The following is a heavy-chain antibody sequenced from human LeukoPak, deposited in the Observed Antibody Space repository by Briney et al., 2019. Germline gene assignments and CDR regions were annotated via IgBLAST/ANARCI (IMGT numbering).Heavy chain of an antibody. V-gene: IGHV4-4*07. CDR2: IYTSGST. CDR1: GGSISSYY. Sequence: PSETLSLTCTVSGGSISSYYWSWIRQPAGKGLEWIGRIYTSGSTNYNPSLKSRVTMSVDTSKNQFSLKLSSVTAADTAVYYCASQSSSGWSPYYFDYWGQGTLVTVSS. D-gene: IGHD6-19*01. CDR3: ASQSSSGWSPYYFDY. J-gene: IGHJ4*02.